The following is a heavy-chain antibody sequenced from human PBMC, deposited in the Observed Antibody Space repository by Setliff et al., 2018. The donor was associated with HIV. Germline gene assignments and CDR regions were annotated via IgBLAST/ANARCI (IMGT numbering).Heavy chain of an antibody. Sequence: ASVKVSCKASGYTFTSYYMHWVRRAPGQGLEWMGIINPSGGGITYAQKFEGRVTMTRDTSTNTVFMELISLTFHDTAVYYCARAPNWGKIDYWGQGTLVTVSS. V-gene: IGHV1-46*01. CDR2: INPSGGGI. CDR3: ARAPNWGKIDY. D-gene: IGHD7-27*01. J-gene: IGHJ4*02. CDR1: GYTFTSYY.